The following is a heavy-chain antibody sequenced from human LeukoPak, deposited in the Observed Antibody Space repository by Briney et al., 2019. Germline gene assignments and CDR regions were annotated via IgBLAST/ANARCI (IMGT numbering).Heavy chain of an antibody. CDR3: AKSRRDYYYYYYMDV. Sequence: GSLRLSCTASGFTFGDYAMSWIRQPPGKGLEWIGEINHSGSTNYNPSLKSRVTISVDTSKNQFSLKLSSVTAADTAVYYCAKSRRDYYYYYYMDVWGKGTTVTVSS. V-gene: IGHV4-34*08. CDR2: INHSGST. J-gene: IGHJ6*03. CDR1: GFTFGDYA.